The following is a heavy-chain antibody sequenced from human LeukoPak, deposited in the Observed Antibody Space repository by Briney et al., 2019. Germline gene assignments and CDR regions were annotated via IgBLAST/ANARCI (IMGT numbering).Heavy chain of an antibody. CDR2: IYKTGST. V-gene: IGHV4-39*07. J-gene: IGHJ6*03. Sequence: PSETLSLTCTVSGGSISSSSCYWGWIRQPPGKGLEWIGRIYKTGSTNYNPSLKSRVTISVDTSKNQFSLKLSSVTAADTAVYYCARAFRSSSWYSRVGSYYYYMDVWGKGTTVTVSS. CDR3: ARAFRSSSWYSRVGSYYYYMDV. D-gene: IGHD6-13*01. CDR1: GGSISSSSCY.